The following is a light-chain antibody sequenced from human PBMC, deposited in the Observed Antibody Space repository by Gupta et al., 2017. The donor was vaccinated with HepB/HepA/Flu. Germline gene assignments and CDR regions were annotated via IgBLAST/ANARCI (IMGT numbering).Light chain of an antibody. V-gene: IGKV1-5*03. Sequence: DIQMIQSPSTLSASVGDRVTITCRASQSISSWLAWYQQKPGKAPKLLIYKASSLESGVPSRFSGSGSGTEFTLTISSLQPDDFATYYCQQYNSYSRTFGQGTKVEIK. CDR1: QSISSW. J-gene: IGKJ1*01. CDR2: KAS. CDR3: QQYNSYSRT.